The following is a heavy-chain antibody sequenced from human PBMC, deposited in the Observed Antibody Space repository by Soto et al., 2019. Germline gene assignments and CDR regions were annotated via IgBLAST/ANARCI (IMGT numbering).Heavy chain of an antibody. V-gene: IGHV1-18*01. Sequence: QVHLVQSGAEVKKPGASVKVSCKASGYTFTHYGLSWVRQAPGQGLEWMGWINAYNGNTDYAHKVQGRVTVTTDTSXNTAYMELRSLTSDDTAVYYCARAIAGGYGHTTLDYWGQGTLVTVSS. CDR3: ARAIAGGYGHTTLDY. J-gene: IGHJ4*02. CDR1: GYTFTHYG. CDR2: INAYNGNT. D-gene: IGHD5-18*01.